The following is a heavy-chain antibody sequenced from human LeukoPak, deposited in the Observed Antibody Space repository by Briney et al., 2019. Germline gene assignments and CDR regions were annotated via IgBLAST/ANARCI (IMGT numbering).Heavy chain of an antibody. V-gene: IGHV1-2*02. J-gene: IGHJ6*03. D-gene: IGHD6-13*01. CDR2: INPNSGGT. CDR3: ARDLYSSSWANYYMDV. CDR1: GYTFTGYY. Sequence: ASVKVSCKASGYTFTGYYMYWVRQAPGQGLEWMGWINPNSGGTNYAQKFQGRVTMTRDTSISTAYMELTRLTSDDTAVYYCARDLYSSSWANYYMDVWGKGTTVTVSS.